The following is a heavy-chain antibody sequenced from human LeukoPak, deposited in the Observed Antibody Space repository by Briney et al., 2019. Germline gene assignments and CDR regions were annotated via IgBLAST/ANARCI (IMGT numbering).Heavy chain of an antibody. Sequence: GGSLRLSCAASGFTFSNYAMSWVRQAPGKGLEWVSTISGGTDTTYYADSVRGRFTISRDNAKNSLYLQMNTLRAEDTAVYYCARDRHKYNYDSGGYPPYWGQGTLVTVSS. CDR2: ISGGTDTT. V-gene: IGHV3-23*01. CDR3: ARDRHKYNYDSGGYPPY. CDR1: GFTFSNYA. J-gene: IGHJ4*02. D-gene: IGHD3-22*01.